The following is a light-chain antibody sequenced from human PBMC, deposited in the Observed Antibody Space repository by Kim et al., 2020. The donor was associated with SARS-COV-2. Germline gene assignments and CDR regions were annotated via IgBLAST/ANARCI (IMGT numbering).Light chain of an antibody. CDR3: NSRDSSCNHWG. CDR1: SLRSYY. Sequence: AWGQTVRITCQGDSLRSYYASWYQQKPGQAPVLVIYGKNNRPSGIPDRFSGYSSGNTASLTITGAQAEDEADYYCNSRDSSCNHWGFGGGTQLTVL. CDR2: GKN. J-gene: IGLJ3*02. V-gene: IGLV3-19*01.